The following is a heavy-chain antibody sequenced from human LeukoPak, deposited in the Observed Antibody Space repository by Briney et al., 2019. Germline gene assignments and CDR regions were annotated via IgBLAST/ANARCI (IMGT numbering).Heavy chain of an antibody. D-gene: IGHD6-19*01. Sequence: SETLSLTCAVSGGSISSGGYSWSWIRQPPGKGLEWIGYIYHSGSTYYNPSLKSRVTISVDRSKNQFSLKPSSVTAADTAVYYCASGSGWYDYYFDYWGQGTLVTVSS. V-gene: IGHV4-30-2*01. J-gene: IGHJ4*02. CDR3: ASGSGWYDYYFDY. CDR1: GGSISSGGYS. CDR2: IYHSGST.